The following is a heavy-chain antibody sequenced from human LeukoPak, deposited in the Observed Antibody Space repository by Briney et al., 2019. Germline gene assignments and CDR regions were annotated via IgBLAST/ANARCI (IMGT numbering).Heavy chain of an antibody. V-gene: IGHV3-30-3*01. Sequence: VGFLRLSCAASGFTFSSYAIHWVRQAPGKGLEWVAVISYDGSNKYYADSVKGRFTISRVNSKNTLYLQMNSLRAEDTAVYYCARDLYFQHWGQGTLVTVSS. CDR3: ARDLYFQH. CDR1: GFTFSSYA. J-gene: IGHJ1*01. CDR2: ISYDGSNK.